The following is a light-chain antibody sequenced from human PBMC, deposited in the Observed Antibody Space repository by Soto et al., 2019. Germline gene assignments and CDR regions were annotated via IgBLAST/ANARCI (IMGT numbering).Light chain of an antibody. Sequence: DIQMTQSPSSLSASVGDRVTINCRTSQSISTSLNWYQQKPGKAPKLLIYAASSLQSGVPSRFSGSGSGTDFTLTISSLQPEDFATYYCQQNHSPPPITFGQGTRLEIK. CDR2: AAS. CDR3: QQNHSPPPIT. CDR1: QSISTS. J-gene: IGKJ5*01. V-gene: IGKV1-39*01.